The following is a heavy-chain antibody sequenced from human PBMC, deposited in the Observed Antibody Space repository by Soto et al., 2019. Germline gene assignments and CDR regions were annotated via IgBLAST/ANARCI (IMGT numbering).Heavy chain of an antibody. CDR3: ARDYGDYGWYFDL. J-gene: IGHJ2*01. V-gene: IGHV3-33*01. D-gene: IGHD4-17*01. Sequence: QVQLVESGGGVVQPGRSLRLSCAASGFTFSSYGMHWVRQAPGKGLEWVAVIWYDGSNKYYADSVKGRVTISRDNSKNTLYLQMNSLRAEDTAVYYCARDYGDYGWYFDLWGRGTLVTVSS. CDR1: GFTFSSYG. CDR2: IWYDGSNK.